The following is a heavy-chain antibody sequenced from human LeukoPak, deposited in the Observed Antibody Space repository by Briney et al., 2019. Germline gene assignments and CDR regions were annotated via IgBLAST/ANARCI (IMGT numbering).Heavy chain of an antibody. CDR1: GFTFRDAA. Sequence: GGSLRLSCAASGFTFRDAAMTWVCQAPGKGLEWVSLISSSGANAYYADSVKGRFTISRDNSKNTLYLQMNNLRGEDTAEYYCAKDMELASWGQGTLVTVSS. CDR2: ISSSGANA. J-gene: IGHJ5*02. V-gene: IGHV3-23*01. CDR3: AKDMELAS. D-gene: IGHD1-26*01.